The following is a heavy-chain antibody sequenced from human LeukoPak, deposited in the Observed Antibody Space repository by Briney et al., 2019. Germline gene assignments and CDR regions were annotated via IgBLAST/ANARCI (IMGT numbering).Heavy chain of an antibody. CDR1: GYTFTGYY. CDR2: INPNSGGT. V-gene: IGHV1-2*02. D-gene: IGHD2-2*02. CDR3: ARDAISTSSYYYYGMDV. Sequence: ASVKVSCKASGYTFTGYYMHWVRLAPGQGLEWMGWINPNSGGTNYAQKFQGRVTMTRDTSISTAYMELSRLRSDDTAVYYCARDAISTSSYYYYGMDVWGQGTTVTVSS. J-gene: IGHJ6*02.